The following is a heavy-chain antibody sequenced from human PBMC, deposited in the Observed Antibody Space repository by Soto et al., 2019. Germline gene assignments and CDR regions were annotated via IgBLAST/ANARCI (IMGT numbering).Heavy chain of an antibody. CDR3: ARGGPPIDY. CDR2: INAGNGNT. V-gene: IGHV1-3*01. J-gene: IGHJ4*02. CDR1: GDSFSTYA. Sequence: ASVGVSCKASGDSFSTYALHWVRQAPGQRLEWMGWINAGNGNTKYSQKFKGRVTITRDSSASTAYMELSSLRSEDTAVYYCARGGPPIDYWGQGTLVTVSS. D-gene: IGHD3-10*01.